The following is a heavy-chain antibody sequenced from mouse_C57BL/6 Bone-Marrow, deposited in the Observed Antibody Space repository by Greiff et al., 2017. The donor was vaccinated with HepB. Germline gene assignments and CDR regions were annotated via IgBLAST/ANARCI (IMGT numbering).Heavy chain of an antibody. CDR3: ARHPHYGRDWYFDV. CDR1: GFTFSDYY. Sequence: EVQRVESGGGLVQPGGSLKLSCAASGFTFSDYYMYWVRQTPEKRLEWVAYISNGGGSTYYPDTVKGRFTISRDNAKNTLYLQMSRLKSEDTAMYYCARHPHYGRDWYFDVWGTGTTVTVSS. CDR2: ISNGGGST. D-gene: IGHD1-1*01. V-gene: IGHV5-12*01. J-gene: IGHJ1*03.